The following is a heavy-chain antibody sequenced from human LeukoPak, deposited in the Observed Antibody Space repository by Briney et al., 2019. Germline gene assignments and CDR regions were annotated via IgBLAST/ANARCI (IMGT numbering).Heavy chain of an antibody. CDR1: GGSISSYY. CDR2: FYYSGST. V-gene: IGHV4-59*01. J-gene: IGHJ4*02. Sequence: TSETLSLTCTVSGGSISSYYWSWIRQPPGKGLEWIGCFYYSGSTNYNPSLKSQVTMSLDTSKNQFSLKLSSVTAADTAVYYCARAGSSSWYADYWGQGTLVTVSS. CDR3: ARAGSSSWYADY. D-gene: IGHD6-13*01.